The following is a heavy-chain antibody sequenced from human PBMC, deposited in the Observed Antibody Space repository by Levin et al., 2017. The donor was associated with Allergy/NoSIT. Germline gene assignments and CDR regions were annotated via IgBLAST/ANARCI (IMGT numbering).Heavy chain of an antibody. CDR1: GFTFSDYY. D-gene: IGHD3-22*01. J-gene: IGHJ4*02. CDR3: ATFNYYDSSGYYYVRPIDY. V-gene: IGHV3-11*01. Sequence: GGSLRLSCAASGFTFSDYYISWIRQPPGKGLEWVSYISSSGSTRYYADSVKGRFTISRDNAKNSLYLQMNSLRAEDTAVYYCATFNYYDSSGYYYVRPIDYWGQGTLVTVSS. CDR2: ISSSGSTR.